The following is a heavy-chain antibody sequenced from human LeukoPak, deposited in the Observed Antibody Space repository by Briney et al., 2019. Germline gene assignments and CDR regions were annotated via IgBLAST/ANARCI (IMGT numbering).Heavy chain of an antibody. CDR2: MNPNSGDT. CDR3: ARDMRGAAAADDAFDI. Sequence: ASVKVSCKASGYTFTNCDINWVRQATGQGLEWMGWMNPNSGDTGYAQNFQGRVSITRNTSISTAYMELSSLRSEDTAVYYCARDMRGAAAADDAFDIWGQGTLVTASS. J-gene: IGHJ3*02. V-gene: IGHV1-8*03. D-gene: IGHD6-13*01. CDR1: GYTFTNCD.